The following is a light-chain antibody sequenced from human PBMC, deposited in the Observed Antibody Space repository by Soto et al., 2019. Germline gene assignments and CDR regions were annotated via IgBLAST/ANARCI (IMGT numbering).Light chain of an antibody. CDR3: QQYGSSPPLFT. CDR1: QTIGTY. Sequence: DIPMTQSPSTLSASVGDRVTITCRASQTIGTYVNWYRQKSGAAPELLIYDASTLQSGVPSRFRGGASGTDFTLTISRLEPEDFAVYYCQQYGSSPPLFTFGPRTKVDIK. V-gene: IGKV1-39*01. J-gene: IGKJ3*01. CDR2: DAS.